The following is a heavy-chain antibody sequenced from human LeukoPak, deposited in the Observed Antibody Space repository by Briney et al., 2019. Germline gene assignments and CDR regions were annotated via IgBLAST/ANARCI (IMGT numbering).Heavy chain of an antibody. CDR1: GYTFTSYA. CDR3: ARAQRNTVVSLDYYDGMDV. Sequence: ASVKVSCKASGYTFTSYAMNWVRQAPGQGLEWMGWINTNTRNPTYDQGFTGRFVFSLDTSVSTAYLQISSLKAEDTAVYYCARAQRNTVVSLDYYDGMDVWGQGTTVTVSS. V-gene: IGHV7-4-1*02. CDR2: INTNTRNP. J-gene: IGHJ6*02. D-gene: IGHD4-23*01.